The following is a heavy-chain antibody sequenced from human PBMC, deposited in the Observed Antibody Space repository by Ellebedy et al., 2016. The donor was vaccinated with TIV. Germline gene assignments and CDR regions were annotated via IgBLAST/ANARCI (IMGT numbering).Heavy chain of an antibody. CDR2: IVVGSGST. CDR3: AAEVPQASSWID. D-gene: IGHD6-13*01. J-gene: IGHJ4*02. V-gene: IGHV1-58*01. Sequence: SVKVSCXASGFTFGTSALQWVRQPRGQGLEWIGWIVVGSGSTRYAQKFRDRATITRDMSTSTVYMELNSLTPDDTAVYYCAAEVPQASSWIDWGQGTLVTVSS. CDR1: GFTFGTSA.